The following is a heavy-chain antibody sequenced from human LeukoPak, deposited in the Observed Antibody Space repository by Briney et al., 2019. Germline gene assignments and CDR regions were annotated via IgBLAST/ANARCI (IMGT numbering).Heavy chain of an antibody. CDR3: ARDPPRIAVAVGPFDY. Sequence: ASVKVSCKACGYTFTGYYMHWVRQAPGQGLEWMGWINPNSGGTNYAQKFQGRVTMTRDTSISTAYMELSRLRSDDTAVYYCARDPPRIAVAVGPFDYWGQGTLVTVSS. J-gene: IGHJ4*02. CDR1: GYTFTGYY. CDR2: INPNSGGT. V-gene: IGHV1-2*02. D-gene: IGHD6-19*01.